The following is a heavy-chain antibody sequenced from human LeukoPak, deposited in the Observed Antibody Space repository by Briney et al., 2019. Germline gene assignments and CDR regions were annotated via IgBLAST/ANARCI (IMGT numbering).Heavy chain of an antibody. J-gene: IGHJ6*03. CDR2: ISSSSSYL. CDR3: ASPADCSGGSCYSNYYYYMDV. D-gene: IGHD2-15*01. CDR1: GFTFSSYS. Sequence: GGSLSLSCAASGFTFSSYSMNWVRQAAGKGLEWVSSISSSSSYLYYADSVKGRFTISRDNAKNSLYLQMNSLRAEDTAVYYCASPADCSGGSCYSNYYYYMDVWGKGTTVTVSS. V-gene: IGHV3-21*01.